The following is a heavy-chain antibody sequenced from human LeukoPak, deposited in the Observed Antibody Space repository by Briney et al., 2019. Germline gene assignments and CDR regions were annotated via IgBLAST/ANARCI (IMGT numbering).Heavy chain of an antibody. CDR1: GGSISSGGYY. CDR3: ARFVVVPAAIVSPIDHDY. V-gene: IGHV4-30-2*01. Sequence: PSETLSLTCTVSGGSISSGGYYWSWIRQPPGKGLEWIGYIYHSGSAYYNPSLKSRVTISVDRSKNQFSLKLSSVTAADTAVYYCARFVVVPAAIVSPIDHDYWGQGTLVTVSS. J-gene: IGHJ4*02. D-gene: IGHD2-2*01. CDR2: IYHSGSA.